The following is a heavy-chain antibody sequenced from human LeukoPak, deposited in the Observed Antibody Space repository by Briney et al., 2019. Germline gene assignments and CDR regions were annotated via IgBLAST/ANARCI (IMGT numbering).Heavy chain of an antibody. Sequence: ASVKVSCKGSGYTLTELSMHWVRQAPGKGLEWMGGFDPEDGETIYAQKFQGRVTMTEDTSTDTAYMELSSLRSEDTAIYYCATGPPGNYWGGDYWGQGTLVTVSS. V-gene: IGHV1-24*01. CDR2: FDPEDGET. CDR1: GYTLTELS. J-gene: IGHJ4*02. CDR3: ATGPPGNYWGGDY. D-gene: IGHD1-26*01.